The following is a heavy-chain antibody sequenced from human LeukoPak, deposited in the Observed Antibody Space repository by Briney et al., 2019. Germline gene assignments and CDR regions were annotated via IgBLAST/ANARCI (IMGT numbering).Heavy chain of an antibody. J-gene: IGHJ6*02. V-gene: IGHV3-7*04. CDR1: GFTFSSYW. CDR3: ARVDTAMRMCYYRLDV. Sequence: GGSLRLSCAASGFTFSSYWMSWVRQAPGKGLEWVANIKQDGSEKYYVDSVKGRFTISRDNAKNSLYLQMNSLRAEDTAVYCCARVDTAMRMCYYRLDVWGQGTTVSVSS. D-gene: IGHD5-18*01. CDR2: IKQDGSEK.